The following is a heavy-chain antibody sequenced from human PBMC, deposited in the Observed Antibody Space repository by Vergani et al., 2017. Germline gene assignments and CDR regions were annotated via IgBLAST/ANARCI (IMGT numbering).Heavy chain of an antibody. CDR1: GGTFSSYT. J-gene: IGHJ4*02. V-gene: IGHV1-69*02. CDR2: IIPILGIA. Sequence: QVQLVQSGAEVKKPGSSVKVSCKASGGTFSSYTISCVRQAPGQGLEWMGRIIPILGIANYAQKFQGRVTITADKSTSTAYMELSSLRSEDTAVYYCARGGPPNYYDDSSGYYQYWGQGTLVTVSS. CDR3: ARGGPPNYYDDSSGYYQY. D-gene: IGHD3-22*01.